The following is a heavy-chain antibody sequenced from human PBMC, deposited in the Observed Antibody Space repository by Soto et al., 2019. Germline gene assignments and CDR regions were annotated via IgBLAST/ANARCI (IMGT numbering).Heavy chain of an antibody. D-gene: IGHD3-10*01. CDR1: GFTLSNHD. CDR3: ARGPGSPRYYNGMDV. J-gene: IGHJ6*02. V-gene: IGHV3-13*01. Sequence: HPXVSLRLSGAASGFTLSNHDMYWVRQATEKSLEWVSAIGIGGDTYYPASVKGRFTISRQNAKNSLYLQMNNLRAGDTAVYYCARGPGSPRYYNGMDVWGQGTTVIVSS. CDR2: IGIGGDT.